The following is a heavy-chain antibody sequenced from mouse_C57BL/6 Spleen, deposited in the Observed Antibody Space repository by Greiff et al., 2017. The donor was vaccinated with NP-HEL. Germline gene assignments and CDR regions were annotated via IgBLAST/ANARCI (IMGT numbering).Heavy chain of an antibody. D-gene: IGHD1-1*01. CDR1: GYTFTSYW. V-gene: IGHV1-64*01. J-gene: IGHJ4*01. CDR2: IHPNSGST. CDR3: ARGYGSPYYYAMDY. Sequence: QVQLQQSGAELVKPGASVKLSCKASGYTFTSYWMHWVKQRPGQGLEWIGMIHPNSGSTNYNEKFKSKATLTVDKSSSTAYMQLSSLTSEDSAVYYCARGYGSPYYYAMDYWGQGTSVTVSS.